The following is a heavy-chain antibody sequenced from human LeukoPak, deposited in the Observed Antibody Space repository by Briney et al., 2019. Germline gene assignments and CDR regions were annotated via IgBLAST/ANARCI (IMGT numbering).Heavy chain of an antibody. CDR1: GGSISTYY. Sequence: SETLSLTCTVSGGSISTYYWSWIRQPPGKGLEWIGYIYYSGSTNYNPSLKSRVTISLDTSKNQFSLKLNSVTAADTAVYYCARDEGLTSLFDYWGQGTLVTVSS. CDR2: IYYSGST. J-gene: IGHJ4*02. V-gene: IGHV4-59*12. CDR3: ARDEGLTSLFDY.